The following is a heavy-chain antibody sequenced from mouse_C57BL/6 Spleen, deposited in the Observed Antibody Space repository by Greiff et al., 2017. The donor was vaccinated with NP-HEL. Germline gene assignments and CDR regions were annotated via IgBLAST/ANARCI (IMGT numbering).Heavy chain of an antibody. CDR2: IYPRSGNT. Sequence: QVQLQQSGAELARPGASVKLSCKASGYTFTSYGISWVKQRTGQGLEWIGEIYPRSGNTYYNEKFKGKATLTADKSSSTAYMELRSLTSEDSAVYFCARSGFIYDGYSYYFDYWGQGTTLTVSS. D-gene: IGHD2-3*01. V-gene: IGHV1-81*01. J-gene: IGHJ2*01. CDR1: GYTFTSYG. CDR3: ARSGFIYDGYSYYFDY.